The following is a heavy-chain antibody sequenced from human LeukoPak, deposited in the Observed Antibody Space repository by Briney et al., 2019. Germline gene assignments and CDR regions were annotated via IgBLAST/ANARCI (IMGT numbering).Heavy chain of an antibody. CDR3: ARDVGTSQPYYYGMDV. D-gene: IGHD1-7*01. J-gene: IGHJ6*02. CDR2: ISAYNGNT. Sequence: ASVKVSCKASGGTFSSYAISWVRQAPGQGLEWMGWISAYNGNTNYAQKLQGRVTMTTDTSTSTAYMELRSLRSDDTAVYYCARDVGTSQPYYYGMDVWGQGTTVTVSS. V-gene: IGHV1-18*01. CDR1: GGTFSSYA.